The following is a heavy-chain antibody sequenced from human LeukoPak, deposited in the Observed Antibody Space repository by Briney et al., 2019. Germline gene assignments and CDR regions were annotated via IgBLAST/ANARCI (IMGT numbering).Heavy chain of an antibody. J-gene: IGHJ6*03. CDR1: GFRFNDYA. CDR2: ISGSGGDT. V-gene: IGHV3-23*01. CDR3: AKDPHFYYYYYMDV. Sequence: GGSLQLSFAASGFRFNDYAMSWVRPAPGEGLEWVSAISGSGGDTYFADSVKGRFTISRDHSKRNVFLQMDRPRAEDTAVYYCAKDPHFYYYYYMDVWGKGTAVTVSS.